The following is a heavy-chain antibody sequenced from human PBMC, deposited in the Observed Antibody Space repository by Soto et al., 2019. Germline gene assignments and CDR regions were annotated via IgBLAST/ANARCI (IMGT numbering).Heavy chain of an antibody. CDR3: ARDRLMATAGTARHYFGLDV. V-gene: IGHV4-31*03. CDR2: IYYSGNT. CDR1: WGYIRSGGYY. D-gene: IGHD5-18*01. J-gene: IGHJ6*02. Sequence: SETLSLTCTVSWGYIRSGGYYWSWVRQNPRRGLEWIGNIYYSGNTYYNPSLKSRLTISVDTSKNQFSLNLSSVTAADTAVYYCARDRLMATAGTARHYFGLDVWGQGTTVTVSS.